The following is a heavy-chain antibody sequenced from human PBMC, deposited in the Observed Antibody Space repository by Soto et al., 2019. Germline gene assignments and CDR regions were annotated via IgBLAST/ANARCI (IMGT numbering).Heavy chain of an antibody. J-gene: IGHJ6*03. CDR3: ARYSYGSVLNRDKYYMDV. Sequence: ETLPLTYTVSGGSISSYYWSWIRQPPGKGLEWIGYIYYSGSTNYNPSLKSRVTISVDTSKNQFSLKLSSVTAADTAVYYCARYSYGSVLNRDKYYMDVWGKGTTVT. CDR2: IYYSGST. D-gene: IGHD3-10*01. CDR1: GGSISSYY. V-gene: IGHV4-59*08.